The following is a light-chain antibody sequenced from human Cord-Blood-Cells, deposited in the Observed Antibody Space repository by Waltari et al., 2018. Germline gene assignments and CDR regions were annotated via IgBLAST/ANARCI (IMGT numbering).Light chain of an antibody. J-gene: IGLJ1*01. V-gene: IGLV3-21*03. CDR3: QVWDSSSDSYV. CDR1: NIGSKS. CDR2: DDS. Sequence: SYVLTQPPSVSVAPGKTARITCGGNNIGSKSVHWYQQKPGQAPVLVVYDDSDRPAGIPEGCSGSNSGNTATLTISRVEAGDEADYYCQVWDSSSDSYVFGTGTKVTVL.